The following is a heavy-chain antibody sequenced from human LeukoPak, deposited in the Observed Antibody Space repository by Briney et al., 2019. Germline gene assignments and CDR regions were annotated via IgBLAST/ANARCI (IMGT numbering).Heavy chain of an antibody. J-gene: IGHJ2*01. CDR3: AKDLGGGSGCYDL. CDR1: GFTFSSYG. D-gene: IGHD6-19*01. V-gene: IGHV3-30*18. Sequence: GGSLRLSCAASGFTFSSYGMHWVRHAPGKGLEWVASITYDGSNKYYADYVQGRFTISRDNSTNTLYLQMNSLRAEDTAVYYCAKDLGGGSGCYDLWGRGTLVTVSS. CDR2: ITYDGSNK.